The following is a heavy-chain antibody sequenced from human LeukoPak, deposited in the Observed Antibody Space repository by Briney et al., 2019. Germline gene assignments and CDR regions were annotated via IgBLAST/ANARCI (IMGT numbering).Heavy chain of an antibody. V-gene: IGHV4-39*07. CDR2: IYYSGST. CDR3: ARADRMVTATFDY. Sequence: SETLSLTCTVSGGSISSSSYYWGWIRQPPGKGLEWIGSIYYSGSTYYNPSLKSRVTISVDTSKNQFSLKLSSVTAADTAVYYCARADRMVTATFDYWGQGTLVTVSS. D-gene: IGHD2-21*02. J-gene: IGHJ4*02. CDR1: GGSISSSSYY.